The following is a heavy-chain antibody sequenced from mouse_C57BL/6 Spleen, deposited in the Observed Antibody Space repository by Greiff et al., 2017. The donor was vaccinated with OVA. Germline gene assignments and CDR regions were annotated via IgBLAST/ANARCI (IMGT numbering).Heavy chain of an antibody. Sequence: QVQLQQPGAELVKPGASVKLSCKASGYTFTSYWMHWVKQRPGQGLEWIGMIHPNSGSTNYNEKFKSKATLTVDKSSSTAYMQLSSLTSEDSAVDYCARRTAQATDYYAMDYWGQGTSVTVSS. V-gene: IGHV1-64*01. CDR1: GYTFTSYW. CDR3: ARRTAQATDYYAMDY. CDR2: IHPNSGST. D-gene: IGHD3-2*02. J-gene: IGHJ4*01.